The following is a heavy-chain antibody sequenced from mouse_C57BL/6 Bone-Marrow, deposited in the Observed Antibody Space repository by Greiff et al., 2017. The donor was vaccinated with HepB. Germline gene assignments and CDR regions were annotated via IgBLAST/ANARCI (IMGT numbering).Heavy chain of an antibody. D-gene: IGHD1-1*02. V-gene: IGHV2-6*01. CDR1: GFSLTSYG. CDR2: IWGVGST. J-gene: IGHJ4*01. CDR3: ARELWSAMDY. Sequence: VHLVESGPGLVAPSQSLSITCTVSGFSLTSYGVDWVRQSPGKGLEWLGVIWGVGSTNYNSALKSRLSISKDNSKSQVFLKMNSLQTDDTAMYYCARELWSAMDYWGQGTSVTVSS.